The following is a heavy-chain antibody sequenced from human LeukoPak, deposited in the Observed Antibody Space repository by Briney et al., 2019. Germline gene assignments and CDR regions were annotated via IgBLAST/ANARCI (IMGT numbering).Heavy chain of an antibody. CDR3: AIDVRGGLSWASDY. CDR2: INPNSGST. CDR1: GYTFTSYY. D-gene: IGHD3-10*02. Sequence: GASVKVSCKASGYTFTSYYMHWVRQAPGQGLEWMGVINPNSGSTSYAQKFQGRVTMTRDTSTSTVSMELSSLRSEDTAVYYCAIDVRGGLSWASDYWGQGTLVTVSS. V-gene: IGHV1-46*01. J-gene: IGHJ4*02.